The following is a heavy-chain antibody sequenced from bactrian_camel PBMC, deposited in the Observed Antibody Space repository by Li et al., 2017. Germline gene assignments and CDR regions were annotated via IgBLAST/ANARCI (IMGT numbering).Heavy chain of an antibody. J-gene: IGHJ6*01. V-gene: IGHV3S67*01. CDR2: IVAGSDT. D-gene: IGHD2*01. CDR3: AASWDVTAIEALGSIASPEFGY. CDR1: GYSSCTFD. Sequence: DVQLVESGGGPVQAGGSLRLSCVVSGYSSCTFDMSWHRQAPGKEREFVSRIVAGSDTTYTDSVKGRFTISKGDANNTHGTLYLQMDNMKPEDSATYRCAASWDVTAIEALGSIASPEFGYWGEGTQVTVS.